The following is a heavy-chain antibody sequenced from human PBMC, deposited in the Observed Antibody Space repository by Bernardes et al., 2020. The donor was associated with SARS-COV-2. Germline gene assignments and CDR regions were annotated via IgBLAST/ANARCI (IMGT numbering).Heavy chain of an antibody. D-gene: IGHD3-3*01. CDR2: IDPDGST. V-gene: IGHV3-66*02. CDR3: ARGPRSITILGVVTNFGMDV. CDR1: GFSVKDNY. J-gene: IGHJ6*01. Sequence: GGSLRLSRAASGFSVKDNYMSWVRQAPGRGLEWVSIIDPDGSTYYADSVKGRFAISRDNSKDTVYFQMNSLRPDDTGVYYCARGPRSITILGVVTNFGMDVWGQGTTVAVSS.